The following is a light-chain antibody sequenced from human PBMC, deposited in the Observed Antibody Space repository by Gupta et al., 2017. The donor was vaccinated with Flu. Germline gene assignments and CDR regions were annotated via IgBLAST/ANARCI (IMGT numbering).Light chain of an antibody. CDR1: SSKIGSNT. V-gene: IGLV1-44*01. CDR3: ASGDDSRNGGV. Sequence: GTISISGSSSKIGSNTVNWYQHLPPPAPKLLIYTNNQRPSGVPDRFSGSKSDTSATLAISGLQAEDEADYYCASGDDSRNGGVFGGGTKRTVL. J-gene: IGLJ3*02. CDR2: TNN.